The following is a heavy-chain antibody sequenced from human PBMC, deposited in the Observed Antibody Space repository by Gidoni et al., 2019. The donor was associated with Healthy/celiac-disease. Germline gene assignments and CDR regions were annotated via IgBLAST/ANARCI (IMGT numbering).Heavy chain of an antibody. CDR2: ISSSSSTI. V-gene: IGHV3-48*01. CDR1: GFTFSSYS. D-gene: IGHD1-26*01. Sequence: EVQLVESGGGLVQPGGALRVFCAATGFTFSSYSMNWVRQAPGRGLEWVSYISSSSSTIYYAVSVKGRFSISRDNAKNSLYLQMNSLRAEDTAVYYCARGEYSGSYYYYYGMDVWGQGTTVTVSS. J-gene: IGHJ6*02. CDR3: ARGEYSGSYYYYYGMDV.